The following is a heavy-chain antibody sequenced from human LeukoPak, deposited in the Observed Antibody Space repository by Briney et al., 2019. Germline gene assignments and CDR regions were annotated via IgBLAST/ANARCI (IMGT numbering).Heavy chain of an antibody. CDR1: GGTFSSYA. Sequence: SVKVSCKASGGTFSSYAISWVRQAPGQGLEWMGGIIPIFGTANYAQKFQGRVTITADESTSTAYMELSSLRSEDTAVYYCARFADYNTRDDYWGQGTLVTVSS. V-gene: IGHV1-69*13. D-gene: IGHD3-10*01. J-gene: IGHJ4*02. CDR3: ARFADYNTRDDY. CDR2: IIPIFGTA.